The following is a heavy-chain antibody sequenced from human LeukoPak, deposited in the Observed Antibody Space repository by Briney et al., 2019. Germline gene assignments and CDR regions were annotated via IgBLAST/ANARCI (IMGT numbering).Heavy chain of an antibody. CDR2: INPNSGGT. J-gene: IGHJ3*02. Sequence: GASVKVSCKASGYTFTGYYMHWVRQAPGQGLEWMGWINPNSGGTNYAQKFQGRVTMTRDTSISTPYMELSRLRSDDTAVYYCARGAYYYDSSGYLLGRAFDIWGQGTMVTVSS. CDR3: ARGAYYYDSSGYLLGRAFDI. CDR1: GYTFTGYY. D-gene: IGHD3-22*01. V-gene: IGHV1-2*02.